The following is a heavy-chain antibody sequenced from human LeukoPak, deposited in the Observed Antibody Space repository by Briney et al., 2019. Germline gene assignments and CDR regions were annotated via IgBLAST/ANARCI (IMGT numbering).Heavy chain of an antibody. Sequence: SETLSLTCTVSGGSISSYYWSWIRRPPGKGLEWIGYIYYSGSTNYNPSLKGRVTISVDTSKNQFSLKLGSVTAADTAVYYCARSGMTYYDILTGYSPYYYYYGMDVWGQGTTVTVSS. CDR3: ARSGMTYYDILTGYSPYYYYYGMDV. V-gene: IGHV4-59*01. CDR1: GGSISSYY. J-gene: IGHJ6*02. D-gene: IGHD3-9*01. CDR2: IYYSGST.